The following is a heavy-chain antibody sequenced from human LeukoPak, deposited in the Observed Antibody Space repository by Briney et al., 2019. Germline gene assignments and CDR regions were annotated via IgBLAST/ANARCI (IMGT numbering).Heavy chain of an antibody. V-gene: IGHV3-74*01. CDR1: GVTFSSYW. CDR3: ARAPSEIGGYYPEYFRH. Sequence: GGSLRLSCAASGVTFSSYWMHWVRHAPGKGGGWVSRIRSDGSTNYADSMKGRFTISRDNAKNTLSLQMNSLRAEDTGVYYCARAPSEIGGYYPEYFRHWGQGTLVTVSS. D-gene: IGHD3-22*01. CDR2: IRSDGST. J-gene: IGHJ1*01.